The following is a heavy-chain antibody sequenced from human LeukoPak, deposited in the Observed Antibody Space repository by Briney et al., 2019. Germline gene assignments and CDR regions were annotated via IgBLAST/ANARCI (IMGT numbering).Heavy chain of an antibody. CDR2: INWSGGST. V-gene: IGHV3-20*04. D-gene: IGHD2-2*01. Sequence: GGSLRLSCTASGFAFYEHGMSWVRQSPREGREWVSGINWSGGSTGYADPLRGRFTISRDNAKNSLYLQMDRLRAEDTALYYCARAPITSPFYFDYWGQGTLVTVSS. J-gene: IGHJ4*02. CDR1: GFAFYEHG. CDR3: ARAPITSPFYFDY.